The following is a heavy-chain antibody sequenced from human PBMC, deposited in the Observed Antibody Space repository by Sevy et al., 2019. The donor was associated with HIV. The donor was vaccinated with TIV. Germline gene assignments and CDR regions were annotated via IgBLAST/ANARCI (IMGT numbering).Heavy chain of an antibody. D-gene: IGHD3-22*01. CDR3: AKGQTPYYYDSSGYYDDMRLHFDY. Sequence: SETLSLTCTVSGGSISSGGYYWSWIRQHPGKGLEWIGYIYYSGSTYYNPSLKSRVTISVDTSKNQFSLRLSSVTAADTAVYYCAKGQTPYYYDSSGYYDDMRLHFDYWGQGTLVTVSS. CDR2: IYYSGST. CDR1: GGSISSGGYY. J-gene: IGHJ4*02. V-gene: IGHV4-31*03.